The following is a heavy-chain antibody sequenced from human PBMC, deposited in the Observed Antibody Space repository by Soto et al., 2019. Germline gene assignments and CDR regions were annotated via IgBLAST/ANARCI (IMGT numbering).Heavy chain of an antibody. D-gene: IGHD6-13*01. CDR3: ARVSGTYSSSSEPYYFDY. CDR2: IIPIFGTA. V-gene: IGHV1-69*13. Sequence: SVKVSCKASGGTFSSYAISWVRQAPGQGLEWMGGIIPIFGTANYAQRFQGRVTITADESTSTAYMELSSLRSEDTAVYYCARVSGTYSSSSEPYYFDYWGQGTLVTVSS. J-gene: IGHJ4*02. CDR1: GGTFSSYA.